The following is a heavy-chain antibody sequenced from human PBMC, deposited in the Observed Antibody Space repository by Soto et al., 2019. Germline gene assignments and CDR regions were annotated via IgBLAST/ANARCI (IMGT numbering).Heavy chain of an antibody. J-gene: IGHJ6*02. D-gene: IGHD6-19*01. Sequence: PGESLKLSCKGSGYSFTSYWIGWVRQMPGKGLEWMGIIYPGDSDTRYSPSFQGQVTISADKSISTAYLQWSSLKASDTAMYYCARQAIAVAGTYYHYGMDVWGQGTTVTVSS. CDR2: IYPGDSDT. V-gene: IGHV5-51*01. CDR1: GYSFTSYW. CDR3: ARQAIAVAGTYYHYGMDV.